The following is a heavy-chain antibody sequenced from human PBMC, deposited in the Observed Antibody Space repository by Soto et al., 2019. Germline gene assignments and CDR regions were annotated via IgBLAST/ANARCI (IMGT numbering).Heavy chain of an antibody. J-gene: IGHJ5*02. CDR1: GYSFTSYW. V-gene: IGHV5-51*01. CDR2: IYPGDSDA. Sequence: GESLKISCKGSGYSFTSYWISWVRQMPGKGLEWMGIIYPGDSDARYSPSFQGQVTISADKSISTAYLQWSSLKASDTAMYYCARRGYNYADDLQDYFDPWGQGTLVTVSS. CDR3: ARRGYNYADDLQDYFDP. D-gene: IGHD5-18*01.